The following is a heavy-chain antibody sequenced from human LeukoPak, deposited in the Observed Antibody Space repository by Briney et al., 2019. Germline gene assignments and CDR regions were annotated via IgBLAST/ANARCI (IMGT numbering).Heavy chain of an antibody. CDR1: GGSISSSSYY. CDR3: ARLLPKIVVHLYSPVDY. CDR2: IYYSGST. J-gene: IGHJ4*02. Sequence: PSETLSLTCTVSGGSISSSSYYWGWIRQPPGTGLEWIGSIYYSGSTYYNPSLKSRVTISVDTSKNQFSLKLSSVTAADTAVYYCARLLPKIVVHLYSPVDYWGQGTLVTVSS. D-gene: IGHD2-21*01. V-gene: IGHV4-39*01.